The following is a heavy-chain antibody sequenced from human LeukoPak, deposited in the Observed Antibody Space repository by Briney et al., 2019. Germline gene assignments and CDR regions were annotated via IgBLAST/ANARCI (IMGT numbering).Heavy chain of an antibody. J-gene: IGHJ4*02. D-gene: IGHD3-22*01. CDR2: LNPNSGDT. CDR1: GYIFTGYF. V-gene: IGHV1-2*02. CDR3: ARDERYDSSGYPFDY. Sequence: ASVKVSCKASGYIFTGYFMHWVRQAPGQGLEWMGWLNPNSGDTNYAQKFQGRVTMTRDTSISTAYMELSRVRSDDTAVYYCARDERYDSSGYPFDYWGQGTLVSVSS.